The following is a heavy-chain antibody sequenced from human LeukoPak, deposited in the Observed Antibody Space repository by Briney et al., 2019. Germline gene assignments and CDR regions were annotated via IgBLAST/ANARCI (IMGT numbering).Heavy chain of an antibody. CDR3: AMGTYFDY. J-gene: IGHJ4*02. V-gene: IGHV3-23*01. Sequence: XVRXAXGXGLEWVSTISDSDGSTFYADSVKGRFTISRDSSKHTAFLQMKSLRAEDTAIYFCAMGTYFDYWGQGTLVTVS. CDR2: ISDSDGST. D-gene: IGHD7-27*01.